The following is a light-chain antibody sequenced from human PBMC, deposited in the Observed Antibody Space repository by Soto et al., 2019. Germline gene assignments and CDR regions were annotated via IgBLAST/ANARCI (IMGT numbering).Light chain of an antibody. CDR1: QSINDL. V-gene: IGKV1-5*03. Sequence: DIQLTQSPSTLSASAGHRVTITCRASQSINDLFAWYQQTPGKAPKLLICKASTSQTGVPSTFSGSGSGTEFTLTISSLQPGDFATYYCQQCYTYPLTFGQGTKVDIK. J-gene: IGKJ1*01. CDR2: KAS. CDR3: QQCYTYPLT.